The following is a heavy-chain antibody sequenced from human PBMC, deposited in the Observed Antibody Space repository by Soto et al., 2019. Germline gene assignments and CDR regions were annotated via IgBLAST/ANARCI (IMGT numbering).Heavy chain of an antibody. CDR1: GFTFSNAW. V-gene: IGHV3-15*01. D-gene: IGHD4-17*01. CDR3: TADYGDYVLSEYYYMDV. CDR2: IKSKTDGGTT. J-gene: IGHJ6*03. Sequence: PGGSLRLSCAASGFTFSNAWMSWVRQAPGKGLEWVGRIKSKTDGGTTDYAAPVKGRFTISRDDSKNTLYLQMNSLKTEDTAVYYCTADYGDYVLSEYYYMDVWGKGTTVTVSS.